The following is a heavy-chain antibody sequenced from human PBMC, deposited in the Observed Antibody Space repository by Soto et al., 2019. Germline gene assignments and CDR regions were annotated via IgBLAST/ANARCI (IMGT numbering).Heavy chain of an antibody. V-gene: IGHV3-23*01. D-gene: IGHD5-12*01. J-gene: IGHJ5*02. CDR2: ISNSGHSA. Sequence: LRLSCAASGFTFSSYTMNWVRQAPGKGLEWISVISNSGHSAYYADSVKGRFTISRDNSKNTLYLQIKSLRAEDTAAYYCAKGGPTFLNWFGPWGQGTLVTVSS. CDR3: AKGGPTFLNWFGP. CDR1: GFTFSSYT.